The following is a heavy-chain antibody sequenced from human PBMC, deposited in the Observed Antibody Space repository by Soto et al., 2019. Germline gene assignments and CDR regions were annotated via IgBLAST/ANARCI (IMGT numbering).Heavy chain of an antibody. D-gene: IGHD3-22*01. V-gene: IGHV5-51*01. CDR2: IYPGDSDT. CDR3: ARRGEDYDSSSYLPYYAMDV. Sequence: PGESLKISCKGSGYSFTSYWIDWVRQMPGKGLEWMGIIYPGDSDTRYNPSFQGQVTISADKSISTAYLQWNSLKASDTAMYYCARRGEDYDSSSYLPYYAMDVWGQGTTVTVSS. J-gene: IGHJ6*02. CDR1: GYSFTSYW.